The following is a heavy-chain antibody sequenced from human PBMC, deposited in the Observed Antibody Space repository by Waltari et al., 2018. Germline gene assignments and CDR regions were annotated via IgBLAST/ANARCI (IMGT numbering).Heavy chain of an antibody. CDR2: IYYSGST. V-gene: IGHV4-59*01. Sequence: QVQLQESGPGLVKPSETLSLTCTVSGGSISSYYWSWIRQPPGKGLEWIGYIYYSGSTNYNPSRKSRVTISVDTSKNQFSLKLSSVTAADTAVYYCARDRDYDFWSGLDPWGQGTLVTVSS. D-gene: IGHD3-3*01. CDR3: ARDRDYDFWSGLDP. J-gene: IGHJ5*02. CDR1: GGSISSYY.